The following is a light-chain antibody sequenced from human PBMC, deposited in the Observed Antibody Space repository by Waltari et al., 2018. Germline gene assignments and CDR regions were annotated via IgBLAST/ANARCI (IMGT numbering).Light chain of an antibody. CDR2: GAS. V-gene: IGKV3-20*01. Sequence: LSPGERATLSCRASQSVSRALAWYQQNPGQAPRLLIYGASNRATGIPDRFSGSGSGTDFSLIISRLEPEYFAVYYCQHYVSLPVTFGQGTKVEIK. J-gene: IGKJ1*01. CDR3: QHYVSLPVT. CDR1: QSVSRA.